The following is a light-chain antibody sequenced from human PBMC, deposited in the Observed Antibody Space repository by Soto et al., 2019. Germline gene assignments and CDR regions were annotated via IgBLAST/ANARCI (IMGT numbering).Light chain of an antibody. CDR1: QGIRND. Sequence: DIQMTQSPSSLSASVGDRVTITCRASQGIRNDLGWYQQKPGKAPKRLIYAASSLQSGVPSRFSGSGSGTDFVLSIDRLEVEDSGIYYCQQYGASPFTFGPGTRVDIK. V-gene: IGKV1-17*01. CDR3: QQYGASPFT. J-gene: IGKJ3*01. CDR2: AAS.